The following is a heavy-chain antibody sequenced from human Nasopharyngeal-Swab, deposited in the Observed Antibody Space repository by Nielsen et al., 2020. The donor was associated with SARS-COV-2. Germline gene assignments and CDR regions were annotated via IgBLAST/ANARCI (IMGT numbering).Heavy chain of an antibody. Sequence: GESLKISCEASGFTLSTSAMIWVRQAPGKGLEWVSGISASGRVTYYADSVKGRLTISRDNSRSTLSLQMNSLRAEDTAVYYCAKEGSIWYEFKEYWGQGTLVTVSS. J-gene: IGHJ4*02. D-gene: IGHD6-13*01. V-gene: IGHV3-23*01. CDR2: ISASGRVT. CDR3: AKEGSIWYEFKEY. CDR1: GFTLSTSA.